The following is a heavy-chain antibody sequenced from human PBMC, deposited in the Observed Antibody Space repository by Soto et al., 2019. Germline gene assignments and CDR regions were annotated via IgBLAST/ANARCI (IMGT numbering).Heavy chain of an antibody. CDR1: GFTFSNYP. J-gene: IGHJ4*02. CDR2: IAFDGTIK. CDR3: ARDMFRGTPDYLDY. D-gene: IGHD3-10*01. V-gene: IGHV3-30*04. Sequence: QVQLVESGGGVVQPGRSLRLSCAASGFTFSNYPFHWVRQAPGKRLEWVAVIAFDGTIKLYADSVKGRFTISRDDSKNTLYLQMNSLRDEDTAVYYWARDMFRGTPDYLDYWGQGTLVTVSS.